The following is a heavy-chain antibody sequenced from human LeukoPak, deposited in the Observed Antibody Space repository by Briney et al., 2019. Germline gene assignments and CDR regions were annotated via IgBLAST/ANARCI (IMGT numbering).Heavy chain of an antibody. CDR1: GFTFDDYG. D-gene: IGHD3-10*01. CDR3: ASDGLWFGELTNYYYYYMDV. CDR2: INWNGGST. J-gene: IGHJ6*03. Sequence: GGSLRLSCAASGFTFDDYGMSWVRQAPGKGLEWVSGINWNGGSTGYADSVKGRFTISRDNAKNSLYLQMNSLRAEDTALYYCASDGLWFGELTNYYYYYMDVWGKGTTVTVSS. V-gene: IGHV3-20*04.